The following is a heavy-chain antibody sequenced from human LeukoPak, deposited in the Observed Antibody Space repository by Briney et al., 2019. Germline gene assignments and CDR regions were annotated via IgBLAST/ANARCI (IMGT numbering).Heavy chain of an antibody. J-gene: IGHJ4*02. Sequence: PGGSLRLACAASGFTFSSYGMPWVRQAPGKGLEWVAVIWYDGSNKYYADSVKGRFTISRDNSKNTLYLQMNSLRAEDTAVYYCARVYYVDRSSWYLSLDYWGQGTLVTVSS. V-gene: IGHV3-33*01. CDR2: IWYDGSNK. CDR3: ARVYYVDRSSWYLSLDY. D-gene: IGHD6-13*01. CDR1: GFTFSSYG.